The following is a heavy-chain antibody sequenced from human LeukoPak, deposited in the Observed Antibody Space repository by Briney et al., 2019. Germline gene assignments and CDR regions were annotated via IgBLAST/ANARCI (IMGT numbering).Heavy chain of an antibody. CDR2: ISAYNGNT. CDR1: GYTFTSYG. J-gene: IGHJ6*02. D-gene: IGHD6-13*01. CDR3: ATGRGSSWYTYYYGMDV. Sequence: ASVKVSCKASGYTFTSYGISWVRQAPGQGLEWMGWISAYNGNTNYAQKFQGRVTMTEDTSTDTAYMELSSLRSEDTAVYYCATGRGSSWYTYYYGMDVWGQGTTVTVSS. V-gene: IGHV1-18*01.